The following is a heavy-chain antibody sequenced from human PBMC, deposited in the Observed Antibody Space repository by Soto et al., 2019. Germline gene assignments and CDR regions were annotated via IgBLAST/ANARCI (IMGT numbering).Heavy chain of an antibody. CDR1: GFTFSGSA. D-gene: IGHD3-3*01. V-gene: IGHV3-73*01. J-gene: IGHJ3*02. Sequence: PGGSLRLSCAASGFTFSGSAMHWVRQASGKGLEWVGRIRSKANSYATAYAASVKGRFTISRDDSKNTAYLQMNSLKTEDTAVYYCTRHIDYDFWSGYHRFDAFDIWGQGTMVTVSS. CDR3: TRHIDYDFWSGYHRFDAFDI. CDR2: IRSKANSYAT.